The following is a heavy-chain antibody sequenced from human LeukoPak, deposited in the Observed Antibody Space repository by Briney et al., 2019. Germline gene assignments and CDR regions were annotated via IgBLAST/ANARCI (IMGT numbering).Heavy chain of an antibody. CDR1: GFTFSSYA. CDR3: ATGPVKRGYCSGGSCYSAFDY. CDR2: ISYDGSNK. D-gene: IGHD2-15*01. V-gene: IGHV3-30*04. J-gene: IGHJ4*02. Sequence: GGSLRLSCAASGFTFSSYAMHWVRQAPGKGLEWVAVISYDGSNKYYADSVKGRFTISRDNSKNTLYLQMNSLRAEDTAVYYCATGPVKRGYCSGGSCYSAFDYWGQGTLVTVSS.